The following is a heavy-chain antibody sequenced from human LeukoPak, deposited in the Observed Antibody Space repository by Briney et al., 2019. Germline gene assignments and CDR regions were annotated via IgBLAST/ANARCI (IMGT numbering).Heavy chain of an antibody. CDR3: ARDSYGDANFDS. Sequence: GGSLRLSCTASGFTFSNAWMSWVRQAPGRGLEWVSFIYADGNTYYADSVKGRFTISRDISKNAVYLQMNSLRAEDTAVYYCARDSYGDANFDSWGQGTLVTVSS. CDR1: GFTFSNAW. V-gene: IGHV3-53*01. J-gene: IGHJ4*02. CDR2: IYADGNT. D-gene: IGHD4-17*01.